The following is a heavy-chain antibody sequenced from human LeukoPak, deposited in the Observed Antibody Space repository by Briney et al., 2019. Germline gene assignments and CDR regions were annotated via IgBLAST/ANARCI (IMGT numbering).Heavy chain of an antibody. CDR2: IYPGDSDT. J-gene: IGHJ4*02. Sequence: GEALQISCKGSGYGFTSYWIGWGRRMPGKGRGWMGIIYPGDSDTRYSPSFQGQVTISADKSTNTAYLQWSSLKASDTAMYYCARRGESSSWYPIDYWGQGTLVTVSS. D-gene: IGHD6-13*01. CDR3: ARRGESSSWYPIDY. V-gene: IGHV5-51*01. CDR1: GYGFTSYW.